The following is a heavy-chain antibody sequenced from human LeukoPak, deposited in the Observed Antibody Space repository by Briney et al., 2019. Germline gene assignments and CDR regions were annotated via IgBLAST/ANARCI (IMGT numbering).Heavy chain of an antibody. Sequence: SETLSLTCAVYGGSFSGYYWSWIRQPPGEGLEWIGEINHSRSTNRNPSLMNRVTISVDTSKNQFSLKLSSVTAADTAVYYCAGHFPHMDPSGWNQGWFDTWGQGTLVTVSS. V-gene: IGHV4-34*01. CDR2: INHSRST. CDR3: AGHFPHMDPSGWNQGWFDT. CDR1: GGSFSGYY. J-gene: IGHJ5*02. D-gene: IGHD6-19*01.